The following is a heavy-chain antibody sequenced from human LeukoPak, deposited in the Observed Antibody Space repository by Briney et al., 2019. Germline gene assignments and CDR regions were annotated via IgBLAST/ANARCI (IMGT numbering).Heavy chain of an antibody. CDR3: VRGDDYGDYLFDY. J-gene: IGHJ4*02. D-gene: IGHD4-17*01. CDR1: GYTFFSFG. CDR2: ISVNSDYI. V-gene: IGHV1-18*01. Sequence: GASVKVSCKASGYTFFSFGISWVRQAPGQGLEWMGWISVNSDYINYAQKVQGRVTMTTDTCTSTANMELRSLRSDDTAVYYCVRGDDYGDYLFDYWGQGTLVTVTS.